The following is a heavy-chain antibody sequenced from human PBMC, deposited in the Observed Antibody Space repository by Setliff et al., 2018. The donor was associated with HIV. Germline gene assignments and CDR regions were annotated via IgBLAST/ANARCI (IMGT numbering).Heavy chain of an antibody. CDR3: ATGGGQSFDY. CDR1: GYTFTSYG. CDR2: TYIGAT. J-gene: IGHJ4*02. Sequence: AASVKVSCKASGYTFTSYGMNWVRQAPGQGLEWMGWTYIGATNYAQKFRGRLTVTTDTSTSTAYMELRSLSPDDTAVYYCATGGGQSFDYWGQGTLVTVS. D-gene: IGHD1-26*01. V-gene: IGHV1-18*04.